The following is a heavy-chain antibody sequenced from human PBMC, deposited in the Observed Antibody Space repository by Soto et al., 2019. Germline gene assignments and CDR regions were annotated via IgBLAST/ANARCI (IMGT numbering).Heavy chain of an antibody. CDR1: GGSISSDNYY. Sequence: SETLSLTCPVSGGSISSDNYYWSWIRQPPGKGLEWIGYIYYTGDTYYNPSLKSRVTFSVDTSENQFSLKLTSVTASDSAVYYCARLTLAHDSSGYHIFDYWGLGTLVTVSS. V-gene: IGHV4-30-4*01. CDR3: ARLTLAHDSSGYHIFDY. CDR2: IYYTGDT. J-gene: IGHJ4*02. D-gene: IGHD3-22*01.